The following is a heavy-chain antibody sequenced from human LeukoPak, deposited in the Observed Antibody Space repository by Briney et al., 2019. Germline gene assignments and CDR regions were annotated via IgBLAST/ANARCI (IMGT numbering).Heavy chain of an antibody. V-gene: IGHV1-69*01. Sequence: GSSVKVSCKASGGTFSSYAISWVRQAPGQGLEWMGGIIPIFGTANYAQKFQGRVTITADESTSTAYMELSSLRSEDTAVYYCAREMGLGYCSSTSCHTYHFDYWGQGTLVTVSS. CDR2: IIPIFGTA. CDR3: AREMGLGYCSSTSCHTYHFDY. CDR1: GGTFSSYA. D-gene: IGHD2-2*01. J-gene: IGHJ4*02.